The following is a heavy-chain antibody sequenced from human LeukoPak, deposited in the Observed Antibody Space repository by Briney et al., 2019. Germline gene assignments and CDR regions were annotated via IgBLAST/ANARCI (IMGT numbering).Heavy chain of an antibody. CDR2: INGDASST. D-gene: IGHD6-13*01. Sequence: GGSLRLSCAASGFTFSSHWMHWVRQVPGKGLVWVSRINGDASSTSYADSVKGRFTISRDNAKNTLYLQMNSLRAEDTALYYCARHITAAGTFDPWGQGTLVTVSS. J-gene: IGHJ5*02. CDR1: GFTFSSHW. CDR3: ARHITAAGTFDP. V-gene: IGHV3-74*01.